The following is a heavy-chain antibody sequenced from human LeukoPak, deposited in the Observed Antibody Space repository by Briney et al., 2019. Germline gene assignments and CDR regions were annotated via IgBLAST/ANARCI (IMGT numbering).Heavy chain of an antibody. CDR3: ARDPTARIAVPDY. Sequence: RGSLRLSCAASGFTFSSYGMHWVRQAPGKGLEWVAVIWYGGTYEYYADSVKGRFTISRDNSKNTLYLQMNSLRAEDTAVYYCARDPTARIAVPDYWGQGTLVTVSS. D-gene: IGHD6-19*01. CDR1: GFTFSSYG. CDR2: IWYGGTYE. V-gene: IGHV3-33*01. J-gene: IGHJ4*02.